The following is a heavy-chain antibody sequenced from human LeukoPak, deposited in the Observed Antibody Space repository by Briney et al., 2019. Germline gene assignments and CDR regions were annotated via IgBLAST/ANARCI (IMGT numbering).Heavy chain of an antibody. CDR1: GFTFDDYA. V-gene: IGHV3-9*01. CDR2: ISWNSGSI. CDR3: AKAAHGYSKRDDAFDI. Sequence: GGSLRLSCAASGFTFDDYAMHWVRQAPGKGLEWVSGISWNSGSIGYADSVKGRFTISRDNAKNSLYLQMNSLGAEDTALYYCAKAAHGYSKRDDAFDIWGQGTMVTVSS. D-gene: IGHD3-22*01. J-gene: IGHJ3*02.